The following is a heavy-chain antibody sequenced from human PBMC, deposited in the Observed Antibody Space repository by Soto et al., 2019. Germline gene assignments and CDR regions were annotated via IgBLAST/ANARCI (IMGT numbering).Heavy chain of an antibody. Sequence: GGSLRLSCAASGFTFSSYAMSWVRQAPGKGLEWVSAISGSGGSTYYADSVKGRFTISRDNSKNTLYLQMDSLRAEDTAVYYCAKDEARRGTSYYYYGMDVWGQGTTVTVSS. CDR3: AKDEARRGTSYYYYGMDV. D-gene: IGHD3-16*01. CDR1: GFTFSSYA. J-gene: IGHJ6*02. CDR2: ISGSGGST. V-gene: IGHV3-23*01.